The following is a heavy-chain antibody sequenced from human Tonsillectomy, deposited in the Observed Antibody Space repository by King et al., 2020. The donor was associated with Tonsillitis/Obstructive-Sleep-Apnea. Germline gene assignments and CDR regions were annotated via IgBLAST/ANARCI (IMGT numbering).Heavy chain of an antibody. CDR3: ARHRADYDFLGGSRVGFDH. V-gene: IGHV4-59*08. CDR1: GGSISHYY. Sequence: QLQESGPGLVKPSETLSLTCTVSGGSISHYYWNWIRQPPGKGLEWIGYIYDSGSTNYNPSLKSRVTISVDTSKNQFSLKLSSVTAADTAVYCCARHRADYDFLGGSRVGFDHWGQGTLVTVSS. CDR2: IYDSGST. J-gene: IGHJ5*02. D-gene: IGHD3-3*01.